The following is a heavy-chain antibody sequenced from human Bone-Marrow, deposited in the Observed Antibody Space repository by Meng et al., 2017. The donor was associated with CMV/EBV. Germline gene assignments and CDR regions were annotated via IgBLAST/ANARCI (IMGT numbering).Heavy chain of an antibody. Sequence: ASVKVSCKASGYTFTGYYMHWVRQAPGQGLEWMGWINPNSGGTNYAQKFQGRVTVTRDTSISTAYMELSRLRSDDTAVYYCARLFKRLDIVVVPAAIEYYFDYWGQGTLVTVSS. V-gene: IGHV1-2*02. CDR3: ARLFKRLDIVVVPAAIEYYFDY. CDR2: INPNSGGT. CDR1: GYTFTGYY. D-gene: IGHD2-2*03. J-gene: IGHJ4*02.